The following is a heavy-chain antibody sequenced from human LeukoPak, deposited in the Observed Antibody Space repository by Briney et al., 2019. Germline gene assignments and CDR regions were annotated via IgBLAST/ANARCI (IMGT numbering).Heavy chain of an antibody. J-gene: IGHJ4*02. V-gene: IGHV3-66*02. CDR2: NYSGGST. Sequence: GGSLRLSCAASGFTVSSNYMSWVRQAPGKGLEWVSVNYSGGSTYYADSVKGPFTISRDNSKNTLYLQMNSLRAEDTAGYYWTLAQWGATEVPLYYWGREPWSPSPQ. CDR1: GFTVSSNY. CDR3: TLAQWGATEVPLYY. D-gene: IGHD1-26*01.